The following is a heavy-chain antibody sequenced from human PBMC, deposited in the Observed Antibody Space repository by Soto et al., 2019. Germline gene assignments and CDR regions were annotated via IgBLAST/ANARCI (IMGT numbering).Heavy chain of an antibody. Sequence: PGGSLRLSCAASGFTFSSYSMNWVRQAPGKGLEWVSSISSSSSYIYYADSVKGRFTISRDNAKNSLYLQMNSLRAEDTAVYYCARVWDSYYDFWSGYSPPPLPYYYYYGMDVWGQGTTVTVSS. J-gene: IGHJ6*02. CDR2: ISSSSSYI. D-gene: IGHD3-3*01. CDR3: ARVWDSYYDFWSGYSPPPLPYYYYYGMDV. CDR1: GFTFSSYS. V-gene: IGHV3-21*01.